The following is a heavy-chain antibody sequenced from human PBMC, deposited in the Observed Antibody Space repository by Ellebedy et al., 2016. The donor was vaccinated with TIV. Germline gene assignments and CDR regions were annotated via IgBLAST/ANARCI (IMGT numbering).Heavy chain of an antibody. Sequence: GESLKISCAVSGLTFSNYAMHWVRQAPGKGLEWVAGISNDGSKEYYADSVKGRFTISRDNSKNTLDLQMDSLRAEDTAMYYCATTQMGNGYNEVYFGHWGQGTLVTVSS. CDR1: GLTFSNYA. CDR3: ATTQMGNGYNEVYFGH. D-gene: IGHD5-24*01. J-gene: IGHJ4*02. V-gene: IGHV3-30*03. CDR2: ISNDGSKE.